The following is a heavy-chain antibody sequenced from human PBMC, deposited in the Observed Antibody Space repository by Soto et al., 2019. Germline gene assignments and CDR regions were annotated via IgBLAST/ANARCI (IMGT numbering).Heavy chain of an antibody. Sequence: VGSPRLSCAASEFIFSNYGMHWFRQAPVNGLEWVAFISYDGSSEYYTGSVKGRFTISRDNSKSTLYLQMNSLRAEETAVYYCAKATYHDILTGYRDLDHWGQGTLVTVSS. V-gene: IGHV3-30*18. CDR2: ISYDGSSE. J-gene: IGHJ4*02. D-gene: IGHD3-9*01. CDR1: EFIFSNYG. CDR3: AKATYHDILTGYRDLDH.